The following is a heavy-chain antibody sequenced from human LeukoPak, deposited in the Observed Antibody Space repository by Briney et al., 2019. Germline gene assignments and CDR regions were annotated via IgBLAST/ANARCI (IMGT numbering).Heavy chain of an antibody. CDR3: ARGSVEWGHDY. J-gene: IGHJ4*02. D-gene: IGHD6-19*01. CDR2: INPNNAGT. V-gene: IGHV1-2*02. CDR1: GYTFTDYY. Sequence: ASVKVSCKASGYTFTDYYLHWVRQAPGQGLEWMGWINPNNAGTNYAQMFQGRVTVTRDTSISTVYMELSRLRSDDTAVYYCARGSVEWGHDYWGQGTLVTVSS.